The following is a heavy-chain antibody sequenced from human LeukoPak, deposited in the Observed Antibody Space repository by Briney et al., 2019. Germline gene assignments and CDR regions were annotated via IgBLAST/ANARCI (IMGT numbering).Heavy chain of an antibody. Sequence: GGSPRLSCAASGFTFSSYSMNWVRQAPGKGLEWVSYISSSSSTIYYADSVKGRFTISRDNAKNSLYLQMNSLRAEDTAVYYCASSGYYDSSGYYRYFDYWGQGTLVTVSS. J-gene: IGHJ4*02. D-gene: IGHD3-22*01. CDR1: GFTFSSYS. CDR3: ASSGYYDSSGYYRYFDY. CDR2: ISSSSSTI. V-gene: IGHV3-48*04.